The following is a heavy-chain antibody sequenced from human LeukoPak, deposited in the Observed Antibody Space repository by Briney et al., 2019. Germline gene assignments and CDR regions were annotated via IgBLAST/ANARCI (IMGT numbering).Heavy chain of an antibody. J-gene: IGHJ5*02. D-gene: IGHD4-17*01. CDR1: GYTFTDYY. CDR3: ARDAATVTKLVFDP. Sequence: ASVTVSFKASGYTFTDYYMHWVRQAPGQGLEGMGWINPNSGGTNYAQKFQGRVTMTRDRSISTAYMELSRLRSDDRAVYYCARDAATVTKLVFDPWGQGTLVTVSS. V-gene: IGHV1-2*02. CDR2: INPNSGGT.